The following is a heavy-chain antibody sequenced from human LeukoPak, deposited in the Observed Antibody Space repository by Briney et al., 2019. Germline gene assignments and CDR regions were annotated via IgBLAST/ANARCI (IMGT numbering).Heavy chain of an antibody. CDR1: GGSFSGYY. Sequence: SETLSLTCAVYGGSFSGYYWSWIRPPPRKGLEWIGEINHSGSTNYNPSLKSRVTISVDTSKNQFSLKLSSVTAADTAVYYCARDQTVTTGFRAFDIWGQGTMVTVSS. CDR3: ARDQTVTTGFRAFDI. V-gene: IGHV4-34*01. CDR2: INHSGST. J-gene: IGHJ3*02. D-gene: IGHD4-17*01.